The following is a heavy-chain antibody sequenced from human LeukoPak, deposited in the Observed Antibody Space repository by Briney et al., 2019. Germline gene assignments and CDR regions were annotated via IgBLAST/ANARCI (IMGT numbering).Heavy chain of an antibody. CDR2: ISSSGSTE. V-gene: IGHV3-48*03. J-gene: IGHJ4*02. CDR3: ARDQRPKKYFYDSSGSSAY. CDR1: GFTFSNYE. D-gene: IGHD3-22*01. Sequence: GGSLRLSCAGSGFTFSNYEMNWVRQAPGKGLEWVSFISSSGSTEYYADSVKGRFIISKDNAKNLLYLEMNNLRPEDTALYYCARDQRPKKYFYDSSGSSAYWGQGTLVTVSS.